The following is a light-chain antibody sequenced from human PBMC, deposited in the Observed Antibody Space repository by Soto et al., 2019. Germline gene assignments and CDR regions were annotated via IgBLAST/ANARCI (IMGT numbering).Light chain of an antibody. V-gene: IGKV1-5*01. CDR2: DAS. CDR1: QSIDTW. CDR3: QQYNSYSEA. J-gene: IGKJ1*01. Sequence: DIQVTQSPSTLSASVGDRVSITCRASQSIDTWLAWYQQKPGKAPKLLIYDASILESGVPSRFSGSGSGTEFTLTISSLQPDDFATYYCQQYNSYSEAFGQGTKVDI.